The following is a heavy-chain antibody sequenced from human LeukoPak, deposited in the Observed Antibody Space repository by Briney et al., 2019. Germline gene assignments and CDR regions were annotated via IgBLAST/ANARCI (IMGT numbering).Heavy chain of an antibody. CDR1: AFSFNTYW. J-gene: IGHJ4*02. CDR2: INQVGSSI. CDR3: ARDLYSGSDLDY. D-gene: IGHD5-12*01. Sequence: PGGSLRLSCAASAFSFNTYWMGWVRQAPGKGLEWVANINQVGSSIYYVDSVKGRFAISRDNAKNSLYLQMNSLRAEDTAVYYCARDLYSGSDLDYWGQGTLVTVSS. V-gene: IGHV3-7*01.